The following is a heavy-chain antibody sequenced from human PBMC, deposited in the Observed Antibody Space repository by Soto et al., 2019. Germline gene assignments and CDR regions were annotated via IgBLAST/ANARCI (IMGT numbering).Heavy chain of an antibody. D-gene: IGHD3-10*01. J-gene: IGHJ5*02. Sequence: EVQLVQSGAEVKKPGESLKISCKVSGYNSVNSWISWVRQMPGKGLEWMGRIDPDDSSINYSPSFQGHVTLSVDKSITTAYLQWASLKASDTAIYYCARHPTYFGSGSNWFDPWGQGTLVTVSS. CDR1: GYNSVNSW. V-gene: IGHV5-10-1*03. CDR3: ARHPTYFGSGSNWFDP. CDR2: IDPDDSSI.